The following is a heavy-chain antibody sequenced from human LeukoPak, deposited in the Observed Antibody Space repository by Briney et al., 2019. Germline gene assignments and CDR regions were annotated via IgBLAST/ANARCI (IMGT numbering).Heavy chain of an antibody. Sequence: PGGSLRLSCAASGFTFSSYWMSWVRQAPGKGLEWVANIKQDGSEKYYVDSVKGRFTISRDNAKNSLYLQMNSLRAEDTAVYYCARVGRNIVVVPAAILEVGIFGYGMDVWGQGTTVTVSS. CDR3: ARVGRNIVVVPAAILEVGIFGYGMDV. J-gene: IGHJ6*02. V-gene: IGHV3-7*01. CDR1: GFTFSSYW. CDR2: IKQDGSEK. D-gene: IGHD2-2*01.